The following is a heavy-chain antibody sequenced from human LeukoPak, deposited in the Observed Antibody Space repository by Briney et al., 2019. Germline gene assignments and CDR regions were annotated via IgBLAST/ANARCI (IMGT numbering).Heavy chain of an antibody. CDR2: IYTSGST. J-gene: IGHJ5*02. D-gene: IGHD6-13*01. CDR3: ARHATAGILSSWFDP. CDR1: GGPISSYY. Sequence: SETLSLTCTVSGGPISSYYWSWIRQPAGKGLEWIGRIYTSGSTNYNPSLKSRVTISVDTSKNQFSLKLSSVTAADTAVYYCARHATAGILSSWFDPWGQGTLVTVSS. V-gene: IGHV4-4*07.